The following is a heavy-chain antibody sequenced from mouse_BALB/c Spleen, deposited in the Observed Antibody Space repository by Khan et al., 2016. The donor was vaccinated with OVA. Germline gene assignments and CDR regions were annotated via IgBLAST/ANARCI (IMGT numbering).Heavy chain of an antibody. CDR3: ARSGYGNPFAY. Sequence: QVQLQQPGAELVKPGTSVKISCKASGYTFTSYYMYWVKQRPGQGLEWIGGINPNNGDSNFNEKFKSTATLTVDKSSSTAYMQLGILTSEDSAVDYCARSGYGNPFAYWGQGTLVTVAA. D-gene: IGHD2-1*01. V-gene: IGHV1S81*02. CDR2: INPNNGDS. CDR1: GYTFTSYY. J-gene: IGHJ3*01.